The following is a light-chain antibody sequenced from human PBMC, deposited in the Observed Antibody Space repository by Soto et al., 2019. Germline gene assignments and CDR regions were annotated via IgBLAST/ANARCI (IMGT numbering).Light chain of an antibody. CDR3: YSYTSSSTYV. CDR2: DVS. J-gene: IGLJ1*01. CDR1: RNYVGGYNY. Sequence: QSVLTQPPSLSGSPGTSTNTSCTGTRNYVGGYNYVSWYQQHPGKAPKLVIYDVSTRPSGVSNRFSGSKSGNTASLTISGLQAEDEADYYRYSYTSSSTYVFGTGTKVTVL. V-gene: IGLV2-14*01.